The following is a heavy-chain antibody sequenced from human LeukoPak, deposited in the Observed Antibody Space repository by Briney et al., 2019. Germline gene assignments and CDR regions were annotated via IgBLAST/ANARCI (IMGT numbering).Heavy chain of an antibody. CDR1: GFTFSNYW. CDR2: IKEDGSEK. CDR3: ARRYMDL. V-gene: IGHV3-7*01. Sequence: GGSLRLSCVGSGFTFSNYWMHWVRQATGKGLEWLANIKEDGSEKYYVDSVKGRFTISRDNAENSLFLQMYSLRAEDTAVYYCARRYMDLWGKGTTVTVSS. J-gene: IGHJ6*03.